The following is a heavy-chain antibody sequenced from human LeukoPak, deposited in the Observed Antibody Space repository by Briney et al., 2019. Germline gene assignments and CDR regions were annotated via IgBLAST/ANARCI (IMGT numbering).Heavy chain of an antibody. D-gene: IGHD2-2*01. Sequence: GGSLRLSCAASEFTSSSYSMNWVRQAPGKGLEWVSSISSSSNIYYADSVKGRFAVSRDNAKNEMYLQMNSLRAEDTAVYFCARGAGYCTSTSCHLWSDYWGQGTLVTVSS. CDR2: ISSSSNI. CDR3: ARGAGYCTSTSCHLWSDY. V-gene: IGHV3-21*01. CDR1: EFTSSSYS. J-gene: IGHJ4*02.